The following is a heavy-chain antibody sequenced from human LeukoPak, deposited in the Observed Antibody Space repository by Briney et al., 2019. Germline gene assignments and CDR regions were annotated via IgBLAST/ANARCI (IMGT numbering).Heavy chain of an antibody. Sequence: KPSETLSLTCTVSGGSISSYYWSWIRQPPGKGLEWIGYIYYSGSTNYNPSLKSRVTISVDTSKNKFSLKLSSVTAADTAVYYCARQGRDCGDFDYWGQGTLVTVSS. CDR2: IYYSGST. J-gene: IGHJ4*02. CDR3: ARQGRDCGDFDY. D-gene: IGHD4-17*01. CDR1: GGSISSYY. V-gene: IGHV4-59*08.